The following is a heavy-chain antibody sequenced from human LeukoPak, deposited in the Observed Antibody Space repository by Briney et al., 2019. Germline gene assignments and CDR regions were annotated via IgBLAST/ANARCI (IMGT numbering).Heavy chain of an antibody. V-gene: IGHV4-39*01. CDR2: IYYTGST. CDR1: GGYSISRSSYY. Sequence: SETLSLTCTVSGGYSISRSSYYWGWIRQPPGKGLEWIGSIYYTGSTYYNPSLQSRVTISVDTSKNQFSLKMKSLTAGDTAVYYCARGAGWYDYWGQGTLVTVSS. J-gene: IGHJ4*02. CDR3: ARGAGWYDY. D-gene: IGHD6-19*01.